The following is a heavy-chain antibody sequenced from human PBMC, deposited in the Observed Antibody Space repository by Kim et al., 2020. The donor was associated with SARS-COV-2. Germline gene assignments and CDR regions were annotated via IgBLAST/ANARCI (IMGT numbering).Heavy chain of an antibody. V-gene: IGHV4-34*01. J-gene: IGHJ3*02. Sequence: SETLSLTCAVYGGSFSGYYWSWIRQPPGKGLEWIGEINHSGSTNYNPSLKSRVTISVDTSKNQFSLKLSSVTAADTAVYYCARSTEIYDAFDIWGQGTMVTVSS. CDR1: GGSFSGYY. CDR3: ARSTEIYDAFDI. CDR2: INHSGST.